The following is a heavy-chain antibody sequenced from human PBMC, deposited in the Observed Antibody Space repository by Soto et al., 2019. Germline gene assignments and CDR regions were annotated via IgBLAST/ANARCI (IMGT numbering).Heavy chain of an antibody. CDR3: ARGRTCTGSTCYGGGDY. V-gene: IGHV3-21*06. D-gene: IGHD2-8*02. CDR1: GFAFTSYS. Sequence: EVQLVESGGGLVKPGGSLRLSCAASGFAFTSYSMNWIRQAPGKGLEWVSSISSDYNYIYYADSVKGRFTIPRDNAKDSVWLQMNSLKTEDTAVYYCARGRTCTGSTCYGGGDYWGQGTLVAVSS. J-gene: IGHJ4*02. CDR2: ISSDYNYI.